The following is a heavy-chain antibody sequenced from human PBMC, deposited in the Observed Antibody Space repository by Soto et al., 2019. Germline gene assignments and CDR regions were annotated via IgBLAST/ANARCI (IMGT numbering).Heavy chain of an antibody. CDR3: AKDSSSGWYRSLTFDY. D-gene: IGHD6-19*01. V-gene: IGHV3-23*01. CDR1: GFTFSSYA. CDR2: ISGSGGST. Sequence: YLRLSCAASGFTFSSYAMSWVRQAPGKGLDWVSAISGSGGSTYYADSVKGRFTISRDNSKNTLYLQMNSLRAEDTAVYYCAKDSSSGWYRSLTFDYWGQGTLVTVSS. J-gene: IGHJ4*02.